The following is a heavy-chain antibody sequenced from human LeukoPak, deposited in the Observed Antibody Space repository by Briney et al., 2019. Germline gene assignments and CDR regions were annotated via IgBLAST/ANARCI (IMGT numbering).Heavy chain of an antibody. J-gene: IGHJ4*02. CDR2: ISSSSSYI. V-gene: IGHV3-21*01. CDR3: ARDPAEINCEAHLVDY. D-gene: IGHD1-20*01. Sequence: GSLRLSCVASGFSFTTHAMGWVRPAPGKGLEGVSSISSSSSYIYYADSVKGRLTISRDNAKNSLYLQMNSLRAEDTAVYYCARDPAEINCEAHLVDYWGQGTLVTVSS. CDR1: GFSFTTHA.